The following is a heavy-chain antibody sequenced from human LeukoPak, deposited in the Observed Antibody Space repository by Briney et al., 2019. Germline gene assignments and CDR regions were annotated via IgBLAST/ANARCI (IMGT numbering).Heavy chain of an antibody. CDR2: INHSGST. CDR1: GGCFSGYY. J-gene: IGHJ6*04. D-gene: IGHD3-9*01. V-gene: IGHV4-34*01. Sequence: SETLSLTCAVYGGCFSGYYWSWIRQPPGKGLEWIGEINHSGSTNYNPSLKSRVTISVDTSKNQFSLKLSSVTAADTAVYYCARLPHDWLLTVHYYGMDVWGKGTTVTVSS. CDR3: ARLPHDWLLTVHYYGMDV.